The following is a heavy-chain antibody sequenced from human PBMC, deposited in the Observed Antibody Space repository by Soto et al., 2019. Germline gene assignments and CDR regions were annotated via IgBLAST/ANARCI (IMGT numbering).Heavy chain of an antibody. V-gene: IGHV3-23*01. D-gene: IGHD3-9*01. CDR1: GFIFSTYA. CDR2: ISGGGDST. J-gene: IGHJ4*02. CDR3: AKVFGLSPGYHREGTFDY. Sequence: GGSLRLSCVASGFIFSTYAMSWVRQAPGKGLEWVSGISGGGDSTYYADSVKGRFTISRDNSKNTLYLLMNSLTAEDTAIYYCAKVFGLSPGYHREGTFDYWGQGALVTVSS.